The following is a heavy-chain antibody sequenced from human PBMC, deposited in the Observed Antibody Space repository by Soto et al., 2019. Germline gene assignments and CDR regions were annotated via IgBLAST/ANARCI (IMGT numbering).Heavy chain of an antibody. CDR1: GGSISSGDYY. Sequence: SETLSLTCTVSGGSISSGDYYWSWIRQPPGKGLEWIGYIYYSGSTYYNPSLKSRVTISVDTSKNQFSLKLSSVTAADTAVYYCARATTVTTQYYYGMDVWGQGTTVTVS. CDR3: ARATTVTTQYYYGMDV. J-gene: IGHJ6*02. V-gene: IGHV4-30-4*01. D-gene: IGHD4-17*01. CDR2: IYYSGST.